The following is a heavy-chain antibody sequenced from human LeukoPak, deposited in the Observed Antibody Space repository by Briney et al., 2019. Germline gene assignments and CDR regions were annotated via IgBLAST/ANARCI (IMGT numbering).Heavy chain of an antibody. Sequence: GGSLRLSCAASGFTFSSYSMNWVRQAPGKGLEWVSYITSSSSTLYYADSVKGRFTISRDNAKHSLYLQMNSLRDEDTAVYYCARALPTVIVTTINYMDVWGKGTTGTVSS. D-gene: IGHD5-12*01. J-gene: IGHJ6*03. V-gene: IGHV3-48*02. CDR2: ITSSSSTL. CDR1: GFTFSSYS. CDR3: ARALPTVIVTTINYMDV.